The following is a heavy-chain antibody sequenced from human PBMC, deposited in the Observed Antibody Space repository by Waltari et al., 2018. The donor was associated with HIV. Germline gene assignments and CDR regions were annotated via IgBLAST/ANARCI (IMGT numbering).Heavy chain of an antibody. CDR1: GGSISSYY. Sequence: QVQLQESGPGLVKPSETLSLICSVSGGSISSYYWSWIRQPAGKGLEWIGRLYTSGSTNYNPALKSRVTMSVDTSKNQFSLKLSSVTAADTAVYYCARDPDYYDSNRGSGGGAFDIWGQGTMVTVSS. J-gene: IGHJ3*02. CDR3: ARDPDYYDSNRGSGGGAFDI. CDR2: LYTSGST. D-gene: IGHD3-22*01. V-gene: IGHV4-4*07.